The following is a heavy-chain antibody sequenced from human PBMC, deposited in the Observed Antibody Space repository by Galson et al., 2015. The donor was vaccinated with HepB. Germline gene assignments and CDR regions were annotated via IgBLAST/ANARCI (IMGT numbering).Heavy chain of an antibody. Sequence: SLRLSCAASGFTFSSYAMHWVRQAPGKGLEWVAVISYDGSNKYYADSVQGRFNISRDNSKNTLYLQMKSLRAEDTAVYYCAKSPECSSTSCYGIRQRYLDYWVQGTLVTVSS. CDR1: GFTFSSYA. CDR3: AKSPECSSTSCYGIRQRYLDY. V-gene: IGHV3-30*04. CDR2: ISYDGSNK. J-gene: IGHJ4*02. D-gene: IGHD2-2*01.